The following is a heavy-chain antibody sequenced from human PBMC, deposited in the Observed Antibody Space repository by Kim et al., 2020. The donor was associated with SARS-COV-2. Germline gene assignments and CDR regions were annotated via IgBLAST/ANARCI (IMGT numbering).Heavy chain of an antibody. V-gene: IGHV3-30-3*01. CDR2: ISYDGSNK. Sequence: GGSLRLSCAASGFTFSSYAMHWVRQAPGKGLEWVAVISYDGSNKYYADSVKGRFTISRDNSKNTLYLQMNSLRAEDTAVYYCARDGLDYDFWRGYSSPLGLDYWGQGTLVTVSS. D-gene: IGHD3-3*01. CDR3: ARDGLDYDFWRGYSSPLGLDY. CDR1: GFTFSSYA. J-gene: IGHJ4*02.